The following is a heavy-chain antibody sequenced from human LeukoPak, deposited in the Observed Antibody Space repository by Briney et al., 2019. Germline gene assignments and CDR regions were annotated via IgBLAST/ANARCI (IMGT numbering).Heavy chain of an antibody. CDR1: RFTFRNYA. V-gene: IGHV3-30*19. Sequence: GGSLRLSCAASRFTFRNYAMHWVRQAPGKGLEWVAVMSYDGTNKYLAESVKGRFTISRDNSKNTLYLQMNSLRAEDTAVYYCARAYCLYCSISTCPDYWGRGTLVTVSS. D-gene: IGHD2-2*01. CDR3: ARAYCLYCSISTCPDY. CDR2: MSYDGTNK. J-gene: IGHJ4*02.